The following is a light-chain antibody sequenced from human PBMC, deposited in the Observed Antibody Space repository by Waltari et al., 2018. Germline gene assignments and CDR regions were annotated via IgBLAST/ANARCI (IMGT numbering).Light chain of an antibody. CDR1: QSVADN. Sequence: EIVMTQSPATLSVSPGERATLSCRASQSVADNLAWYQRKPGQAPRLLLFGASTRATGIPARFSGSGSGTEFTLTISSLQSEDFATYYCQQYFAWPPVHTFGQGTTLEIK. CDR2: GAS. CDR3: QQYFAWPPVHT. V-gene: IGKV3-15*01. J-gene: IGKJ2*01.